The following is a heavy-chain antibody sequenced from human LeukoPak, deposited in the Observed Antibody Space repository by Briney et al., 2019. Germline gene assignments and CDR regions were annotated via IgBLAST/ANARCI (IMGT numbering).Heavy chain of an antibody. V-gene: IGHV4-4*07. CDR2: IYTSGST. D-gene: IGHD2-15*01. J-gene: IGHJ3*02. CDR1: GGSISSYY. CDR3: ASDRIEVDAFDI. Sequence: SETLSLTCTVSGGSISSYYWSWIRQPAGRGLEWIGRIYTSGSTNYNPSLKSRVTMSVDTSKNQFSLKLSSVTAADTAVYYCASDRIEVDAFDIWGQGTMVTVSS.